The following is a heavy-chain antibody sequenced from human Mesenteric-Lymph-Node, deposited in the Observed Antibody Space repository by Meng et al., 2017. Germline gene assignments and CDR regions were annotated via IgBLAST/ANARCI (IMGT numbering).Heavy chain of an antibody. CDR2: INHSGST. Sequence: QVQLQRGGAGLLKPSETLSLTCAVYGGSFSGYYWSWIRQPPGKGLEWIGEINHSGSTNYNPSLKSRVTISVDTSKNQFSLKLSSVTAADTAVYYCASFPPPGKQWLVTDYWGQGTLVTVSS. V-gene: IGHV4-34*01. J-gene: IGHJ4*02. CDR3: ASFPPPGKQWLVTDY. D-gene: IGHD6-19*01. CDR1: GGSFSGYY.